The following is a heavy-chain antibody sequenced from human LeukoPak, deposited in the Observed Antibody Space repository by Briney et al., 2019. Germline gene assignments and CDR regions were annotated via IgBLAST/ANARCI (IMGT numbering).Heavy chain of an antibody. CDR3: ARNGPGGYYFDF. Sequence: GGSLRLSCAASGFPVSNNYMSWVRQAPGKGLEGVSIIYAGGYTYYADSVKDRFTISKDNSKNTLYLQMNSLTAEDTAVYYCARNGPGGYYFDFWGQGTLVTVSS. CDR2: IYAGGYT. CDR1: GFPVSNNY. D-gene: IGHD2-8*02. V-gene: IGHV3-66*01. J-gene: IGHJ4*02.